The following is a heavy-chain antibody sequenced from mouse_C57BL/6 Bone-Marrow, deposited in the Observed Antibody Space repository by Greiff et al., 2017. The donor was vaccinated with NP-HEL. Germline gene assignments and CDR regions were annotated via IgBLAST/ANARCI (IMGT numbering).Heavy chain of an antibody. J-gene: IGHJ2*01. CDR1: GYTFTSYW. CDR2: IYPGSGST. CDR3: ARGWLRPLYYFDY. V-gene: IGHV1-55*01. Sequence: VQLQQPGAELVKPGASVKMSCKASGYTFTSYWITWVKQRPGQGLEWIGDIYPGSGSTNYNEKFKSKATLTVDTSSSTAYMTLSSLTSEDSAVYYCARGWLRPLYYFDYWGQGTTLTVSS. D-gene: IGHD2-2*01.